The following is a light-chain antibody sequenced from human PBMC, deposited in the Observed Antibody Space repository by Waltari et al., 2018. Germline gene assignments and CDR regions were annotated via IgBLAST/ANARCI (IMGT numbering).Light chain of an antibody. CDR1: QTLNSYY. CDR3: QQSGTSPPAWT. Sequence: IVLTRSPATLSLSPGERATLSCRASQTLNSYYLTWNQQKPGQAPRLLIYGASTSATGIPDRFVGSGSGTDFTLTISRLEPEDFAVYYCQQSGTSPPAWTFGQGTKVEIK. J-gene: IGKJ1*01. V-gene: IGKV3-20*01. CDR2: GAS.